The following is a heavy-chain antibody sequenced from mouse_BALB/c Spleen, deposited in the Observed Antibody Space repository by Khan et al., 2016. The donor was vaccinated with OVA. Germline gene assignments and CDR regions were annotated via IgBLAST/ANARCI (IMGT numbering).Heavy chain of an antibody. CDR3: ARGFYGEPFAY. V-gene: IGHV5-4*02. CDR1: GFTFGDYY. D-gene: IGHD2-13*01. CDR2: ISDGGSYT. J-gene: IGHJ3*01. Sequence: EVELVESGGGLVKPGGSLKLSCAASGFTFGDYYMYWVRQTPEKRLEWVATISDGGSYTYYPDSVKGRFTISRDDVKNNLYLQMSSLKSEDTAMYYCARGFYGEPFAYWGQGTLVTVSA.